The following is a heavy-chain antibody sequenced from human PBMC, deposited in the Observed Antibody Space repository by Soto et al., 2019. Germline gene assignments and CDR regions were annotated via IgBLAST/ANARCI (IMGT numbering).Heavy chain of an antibody. CDR1: GGSISSGGYY. Sequence: SETLSLTCTVSGGSISSGGYYWSWIRQHPGKGLEWIGYIYYSGSTYYNPSPKSRVTISVDTSKNQFSLKLSSVTAADTAVYYCARDTRDSSSRFDYWGQGTLVTVSS. CDR3: ARDTRDSSSRFDY. CDR2: IYYSGST. V-gene: IGHV4-31*03. D-gene: IGHD6-6*01. J-gene: IGHJ4*02.